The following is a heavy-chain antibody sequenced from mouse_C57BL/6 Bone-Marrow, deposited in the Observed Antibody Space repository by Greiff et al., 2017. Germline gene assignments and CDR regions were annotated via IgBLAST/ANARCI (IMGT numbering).Heavy chain of an antibody. CDR2: IDPANGNT. CDR3: ARGYYGSSLYSVFDV. V-gene: IGHV14-3*01. Sequence: VQLQQSVAELVRPGASVKLSCTASGFNIKNTYMHWVKQRPEQGLELIGRIDPANGNTKYAPQFQGKATITADTSSNTAYLQLSSLTSEDTAIYYCARGYYGSSLYSVFDVWGTGTTVTVSS. CDR1: GFNIKNTY. D-gene: IGHD1-1*01. J-gene: IGHJ1*03.